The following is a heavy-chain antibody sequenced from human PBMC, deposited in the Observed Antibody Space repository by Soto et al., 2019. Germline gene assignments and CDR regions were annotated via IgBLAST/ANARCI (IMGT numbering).Heavy chain of an antibody. Sequence: SETLSLTCTVSGESISSYSRSWIRQPPGKGLEWIGNIHYNGNTKYSPSLKSRVTMSVDTSKNHFSLKLISVTTADTAVYFCAREGNLGRWIQPLDSWGQGTLVTVSS. CDR1: GESISSYS. CDR2: IHYNGNT. J-gene: IGHJ4*02. D-gene: IGHD2-2*03. CDR3: AREGNLGRWIQPLDS. V-gene: IGHV4-59*01.